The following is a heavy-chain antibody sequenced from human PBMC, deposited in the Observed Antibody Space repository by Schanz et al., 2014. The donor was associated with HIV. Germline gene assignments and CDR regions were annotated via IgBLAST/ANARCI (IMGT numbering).Heavy chain of an antibody. CDR3: ARLRGFLWFGDHPYSFDY. CDR2: LSGSGSNI. J-gene: IGHJ4*02. CDR1: GFTFDSYG. V-gene: IGHV3-21*02. Sequence: VRLVESGGGVVRPGRSLRLSCAASGFTFDSYGMHWVRQAPGKGLEWVSSLSGSGSNIYYADSVKGRFTISRDNGKNSLFLQMNSLRAEDTAVYYCARLRGFLWFGDHPYSFDYWGQGTLVTVSS. D-gene: IGHD3-10*01.